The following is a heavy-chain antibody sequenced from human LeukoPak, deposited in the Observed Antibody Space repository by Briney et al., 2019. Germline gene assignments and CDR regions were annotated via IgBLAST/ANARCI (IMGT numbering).Heavy chain of an antibody. CDR3: ARKHYYDSSGFFPPMDY. J-gene: IGHJ4*02. D-gene: IGHD3-22*01. Sequence: GGSLRLPCAASGFTFSSYGMSWVRQAPGKGLEWVSVIYSGGSTFYADSVKGRFTISRDNSKNTLYLQMNSLRAEDTAVYYCARKHYYDSSGFFPPMDYWGQGTLVTVSS. V-gene: IGHV3-66*01. CDR2: IYSGGST. CDR1: GFTFSSYG.